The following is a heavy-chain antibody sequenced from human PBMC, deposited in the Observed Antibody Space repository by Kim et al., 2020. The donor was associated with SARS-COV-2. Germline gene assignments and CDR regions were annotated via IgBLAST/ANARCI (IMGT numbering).Heavy chain of an antibody. D-gene: IGHD3-9*01. CDR1: GFTFSSYG. Sequence: GGSLRLSCAASGFTFSSYGMHWVRQAPGKGLEWVAVISYDGSNKYYADSVKGRFTISRDNSKNTLYLQMNSLRAEDTAVYYCAKDSRGDWSPPDFDYWGQGTLVTVSS. J-gene: IGHJ4*02. V-gene: IGHV3-30*18. CDR2: ISYDGSNK. CDR3: AKDSRGDWSPPDFDY.